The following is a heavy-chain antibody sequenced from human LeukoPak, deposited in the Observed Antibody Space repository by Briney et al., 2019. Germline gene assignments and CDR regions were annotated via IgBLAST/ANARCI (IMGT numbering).Heavy chain of an antibody. V-gene: IGHV1-2*02. CDR3: ARDLDYDLLFDY. CDR1: GYTXTGYY. CDR2: INPNSGGT. Sequence: ASVKVSCKASGYTXTGYYMHGVRQAPGQGLEWMGWINPNSGGTNYAQKFQGRVTMTRDTFISTAYMELSRLRSDDTAVYYCARDLDYDLLFDYWGQGILVTVSS. J-gene: IGHJ4*02. D-gene: IGHD4-17*01.